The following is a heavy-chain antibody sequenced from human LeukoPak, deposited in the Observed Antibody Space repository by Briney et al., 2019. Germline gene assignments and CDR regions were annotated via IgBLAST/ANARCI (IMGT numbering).Heavy chain of an antibody. V-gene: IGHV1-18*01. Sequence: ASVKVSCKDSGDTFTSYGMSWVRQAPGQGLEWMGWISAYNGNTNYAQKFQGRVTMTTETSTSTAYMELRSLRSDDTALYYCARDGPLVGESPLYYMDVWGKGTTVTVSS. CDR3: ARDGPLVGESPLYYMDV. CDR1: GDTFTSYG. D-gene: IGHD3-10*01. J-gene: IGHJ6*03. CDR2: ISAYNGNT.